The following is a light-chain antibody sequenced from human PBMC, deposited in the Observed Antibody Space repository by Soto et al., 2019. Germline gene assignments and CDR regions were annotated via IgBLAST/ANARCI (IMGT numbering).Light chain of an antibody. CDR2: TIS. CDR3: QQTHSTPLT. V-gene: IGKV1-39*01. Sequence: DIPMTQSPSSLSAFVGDRVTITCRASQSISNSLNWYQQKPGKAPRLLISTISSLQSGVPSRFTGSGSGTDFTLTISSLQPEDFATYYCQQTHSTPLTFGGWTKVEV. CDR1: QSISNS. J-gene: IGKJ4*01.